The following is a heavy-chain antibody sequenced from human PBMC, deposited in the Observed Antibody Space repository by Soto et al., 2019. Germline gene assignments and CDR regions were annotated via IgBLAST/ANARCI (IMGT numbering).Heavy chain of an antibody. D-gene: IGHD6-13*01. Sequence: QVQLVQSGAEVKKPGASVKVSCKASGYTFTSYYINWVRQATGQGLEWMGWMNPNSGNTDYAQKFQGRVTMTRNTSISTAYMALSSLLSADTAVYYCAREKSSWYDYWGQGTLVTVSS. CDR3: AREKSSWYDY. J-gene: IGHJ4*02. CDR2: MNPNSGNT. V-gene: IGHV1-8*01. CDR1: GYTFTSYY.